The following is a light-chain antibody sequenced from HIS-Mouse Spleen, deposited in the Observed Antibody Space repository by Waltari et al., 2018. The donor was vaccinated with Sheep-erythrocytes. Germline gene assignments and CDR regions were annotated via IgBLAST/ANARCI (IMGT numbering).Light chain of an antibody. CDR2: GNS. J-gene: IGLJ2*01. Sequence: QSVLTQPPSVSGAPGQGLTISCTGSSSNTGAGSDVHWYQQLPGTAPKLLIYGNSNRPSGVPDRFSGSKSGTSASLAITGLQAEDEADYYCQSYDSSLSGSVFGGGTKLTVL. V-gene: IGLV1-40*01. CDR3: QSYDSSLSGSV. CDR1: SSNTGAGSD.